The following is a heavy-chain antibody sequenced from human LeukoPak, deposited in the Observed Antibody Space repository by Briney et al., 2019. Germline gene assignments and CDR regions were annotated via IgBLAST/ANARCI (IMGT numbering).Heavy chain of an antibody. CDR2: IKEDGSQK. J-gene: IGHJ3*02. CDR3: VRDRGWYAFDI. D-gene: IGHD2-15*01. CDR1: GFTFSSSW. Sequence: GGSLRLSCAASGFTFSSSWMTWVRQAPGKGLEWVANIKEDGSQKYYVDSVKGRFTISRDNAKNSLYLQMNSLRAEGTAVYYCVRDRGWYAFDIWGQGTMATVSS. V-gene: IGHV3-7*01.